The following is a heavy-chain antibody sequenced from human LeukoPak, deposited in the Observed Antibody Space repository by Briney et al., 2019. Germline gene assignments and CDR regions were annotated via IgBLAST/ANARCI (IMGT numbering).Heavy chain of an antibody. V-gene: IGHV1-18*01. Sequence: ASVKVSCKASGYTFTSYSISWVRQAPGQGPEWMGWMSAYNGNTIYALKVKGRVTMTTGTSTSTAYMELRSLKSDDTAVYYCARASYCSDGSCYSDYWGQGTLVTVSS. CDR3: ARASYCSDGSCYSDY. J-gene: IGHJ4*02. CDR1: GYTFTSYS. D-gene: IGHD2-15*01. CDR2: MSAYNGNT.